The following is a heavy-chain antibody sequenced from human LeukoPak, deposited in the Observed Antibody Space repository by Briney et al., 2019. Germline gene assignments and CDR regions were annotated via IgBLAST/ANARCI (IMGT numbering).Heavy chain of an antibody. D-gene: IGHD3-22*01. J-gene: IGHJ4*02. CDR1: GGSISSYY. CDR2: IYYSGST. Sequence: SETLSLTCTVSGGSISSYYWSWIRQPPGKGLEWIGYIYYSGSTNYNPSLKSRVTISVDTSKNQFSLKLSSVTAADTAVYYCARGDYYDSSGPSFDYWGQGTLVTVSS. V-gene: IGHV4-59*01. CDR3: ARGDYYDSSGPSFDY.